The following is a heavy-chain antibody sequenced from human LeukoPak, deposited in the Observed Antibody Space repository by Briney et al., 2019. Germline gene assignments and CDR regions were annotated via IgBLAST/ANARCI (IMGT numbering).Heavy chain of an antibody. CDR3: ARDAGGLLWFGELQYYMDV. CDR1: GFTFSSYG. Sequence: GGSLRLSCAASGFTFSSYGMHWVRQAPGKGLEWVAFIRYDGSNKYYADSVKGRFTISRDNAKNTLYLQMNSLRAEDTAVYYCARDAGGLLWFGELQYYMDVWGKGTTVTISS. D-gene: IGHD3-10*01. CDR2: IRYDGSNK. V-gene: IGHV3-30*02. J-gene: IGHJ6*03.